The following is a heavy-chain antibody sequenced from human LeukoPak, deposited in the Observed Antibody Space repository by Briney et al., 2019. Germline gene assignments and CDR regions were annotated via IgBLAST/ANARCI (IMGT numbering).Heavy chain of an antibody. Sequence: ASVKVSCKASGYTFTSYGIRWVRPAPGQGLEWMGWISAYNGNTNYAQKLQGRVTMTTDTSTSTAYMELRSLRSDDTAVYYCASRVYSSRYYYYGMDVWGQGTTVTVSS. V-gene: IGHV1-18*01. CDR3: ASRVYSSRYYYYGMDV. D-gene: IGHD6-19*01. J-gene: IGHJ6*02. CDR1: GYTFTSYG. CDR2: ISAYNGNT.